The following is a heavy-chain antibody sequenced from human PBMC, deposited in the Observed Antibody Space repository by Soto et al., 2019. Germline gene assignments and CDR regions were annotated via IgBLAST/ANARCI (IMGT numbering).Heavy chain of an antibody. V-gene: IGHV3-7*03. CDR3: ATAVWGYGDFHFDY. D-gene: IGHD4-17*01. Sequence: GGSLRLSCAASGFTFSNYWMSWVRQAPGKGLEWVANIKQDGSEKHYVDSVKGRFTISRDNGKKSLYLQMNSLRAEDTAVYYCATAVWGYGDFHFDYWGQGTLVTVSS. CDR2: IKQDGSEK. J-gene: IGHJ4*02. CDR1: GFTFSNYW.